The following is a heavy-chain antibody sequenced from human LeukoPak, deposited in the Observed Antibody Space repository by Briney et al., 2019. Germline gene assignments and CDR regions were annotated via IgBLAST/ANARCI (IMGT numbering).Heavy chain of an antibody. V-gene: IGHV3-30*03. CDR2: ISYDGSNK. CDR3: ARGRYSGSSLGSFDY. J-gene: IGHJ4*02. D-gene: IGHD1-26*01. CDR1: GFTFSTYG. Sequence: PGRSLRLSCAASGFTFSTYGMHWVRQAPGKGLEWVTVISYDGSNKYYADSVKGRFTFSRDNSQNTLYLQMNSLRAEDTAVYYCARGRYSGSSLGSFDYWGQGTLVTVSS.